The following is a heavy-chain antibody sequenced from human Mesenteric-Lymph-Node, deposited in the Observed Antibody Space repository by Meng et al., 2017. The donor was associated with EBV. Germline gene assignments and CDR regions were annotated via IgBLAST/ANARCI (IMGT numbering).Heavy chain of an antibody. V-gene: IGHV3-23*01. CDR3: AKLSWLQFFDY. CDR2: ISGSGGST. D-gene: IGHD5-12*01. J-gene: IGHJ4*02. Sequence: EVQLLESXXGLVQPGGXLRLSCAASGFTFSSYAMSWVRQAPGKGLEWVSAISGSGGSTYYADSVKGRFTISRDNSKNTLYLQMNSLRAEDTAVYYCAKLSWLQFFDYWGQGTLVTVSS. CDR1: GFTFSSYA.